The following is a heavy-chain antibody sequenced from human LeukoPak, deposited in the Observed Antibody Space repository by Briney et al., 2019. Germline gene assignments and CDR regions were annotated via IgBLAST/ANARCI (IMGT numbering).Heavy chain of an antibody. J-gene: IGHJ4*02. V-gene: IGHV7-4-1*02. CDR1: GYAFTNYA. CDR3: TREIDPRYSYGYGDY. D-gene: IGHD5-18*01. CDR2: MNTNTGNP. Sequence: ASVKVSCKASGYAFTNYAIIWVRQAPGQGLEWLGWMNTNTGNPTYAQGFTGRFVFSLDTSVSTAYLQINSLKPEDTAVYYCTREIDPRYSYGYGDYWGQGTLVTVSS.